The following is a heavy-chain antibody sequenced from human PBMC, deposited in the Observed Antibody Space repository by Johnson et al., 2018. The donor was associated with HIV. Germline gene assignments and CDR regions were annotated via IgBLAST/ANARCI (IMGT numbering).Heavy chain of an antibody. CDR2: LSYDGGLK. J-gene: IGHJ3*02. CDR3: VKGLSRWSGDQSDAFDI. CDR1: GFTFSSYA. V-gene: IGHV3-30-3*02. Sequence: QVQLVESGGGVVQPGGSLRLSCAASGFTFSSYAMHWVRQAPGKGLGWVTVLSYDGGLKYYAAPVKGRFTLSRDKSKNRLYLQMNSLRAEDKAIYYCVKGLSRWSGDQSDAFDIWGQGTMVTVSS. D-gene: IGHD7-27*01.